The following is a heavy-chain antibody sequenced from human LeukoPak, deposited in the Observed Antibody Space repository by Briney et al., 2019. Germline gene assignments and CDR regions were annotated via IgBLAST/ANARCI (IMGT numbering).Heavy chain of an antibody. D-gene: IGHD6-13*01. CDR2: ISGSGGST. Sequence: PGGSLRLSCAASGFTFSSYAMSWVRQAPGKGLGWVSAISGSGGSTYYADSVKGRFTISRDNSKNTLYLQMNSLRAEDTAVYYCAKDPARIAAAGTGYDYWGQGTLVTVSS. J-gene: IGHJ4*02. V-gene: IGHV3-23*01. CDR1: GFTFSSYA. CDR3: AKDPARIAAAGTGYDY.